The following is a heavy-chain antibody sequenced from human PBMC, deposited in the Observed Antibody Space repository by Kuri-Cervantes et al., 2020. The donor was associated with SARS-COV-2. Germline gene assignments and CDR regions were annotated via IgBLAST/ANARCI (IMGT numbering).Heavy chain of an antibody. Sequence: GGSLRLSCAASGFTFSSYWMSWVRQAPGKGLEWVANIKQDGSEKYYVDSVKGRFTISRDNAKNTLYLQMGSLRSDDTALYFCARLSGGAFDVWGQGTLVTVSS. D-gene: IGHD1-26*01. J-gene: IGHJ3*01. CDR2: IKQDGSEK. V-gene: IGHV3-7*01. CDR1: GFTFSSYW. CDR3: ARLSGGAFDV.